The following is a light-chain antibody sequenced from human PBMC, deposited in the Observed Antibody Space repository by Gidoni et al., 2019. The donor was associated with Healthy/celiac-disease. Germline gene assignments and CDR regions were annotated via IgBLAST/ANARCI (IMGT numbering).Light chain of an antibody. CDR1: QSVSSSY. Sequence: EIVSTQSPGTLSLSPGERATLSCRASQSVSSSYLAWYQQKPGQAPRLLIYGASSRATGVPARCSGSGSGTDVTLTISRLVPEDFAVYYCQQYGSSPMYTFGQGTKLEIK. V-gene: IGKV3-20*01. J-gene: IGKJ2*01. CDR2: GAS. CDR3: QQYGSSPMYT.